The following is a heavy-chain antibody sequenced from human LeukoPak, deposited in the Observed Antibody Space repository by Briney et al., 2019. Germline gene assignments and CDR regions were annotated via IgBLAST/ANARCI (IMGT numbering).Heavy chain of an antibody. D-gene: IGHD2-15*01. V-gene: IGHV4-59*12. CDR1: GGSISSYY. Sequence: SETLSLTCTVSGGSISSYYWSWIRQPPGKGLEWIGYIYYSGSTNYNPSLKSRVTISVDTSKNQFSLKLSSVTAADTAVYYCARGVRSVVAAPYYYYGMDVWGQGTTVTVSS. J-gene: IGHJ6*02. CDR3: ARGVRSVVAAPYYYYGMDV. CDR2: IYYSGST.